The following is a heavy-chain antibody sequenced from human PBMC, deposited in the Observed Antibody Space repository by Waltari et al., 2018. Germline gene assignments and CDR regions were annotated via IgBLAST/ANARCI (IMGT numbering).Heavy chain of an antibody. Sequence: EVQLVESGGGLVQPGGSLRLSCAASGFTFSSSAMSWVRQAPGKGLDWVSAISGSGGSTYYADSVKGRFTISRDNSKNTLYLQMNSLRAEDTAVYYCALDVSGGIVDYWGQGTLVTVSS. CDR1: GFTFSSSA. CDR3: ALDVSGGIVDY. D-gene: IGHD6-19*01. J-gene: IGHJ4*02. V-gene: IGHV3-23*04. CDR2: ISGSGGST.